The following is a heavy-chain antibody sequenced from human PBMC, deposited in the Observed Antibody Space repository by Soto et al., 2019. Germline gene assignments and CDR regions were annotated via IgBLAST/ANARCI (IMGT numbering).Heavy chain of an antibody. Sequence: EVQLLESGGDLVQPGGSLRLSCVASGLTFGSYAMNWVRQAPGEGLVWVSTISGSGGTTYYADSVKGRFTISRDNTKNTVYVQMNSLRGEAAATYYCARSAGGVSLGSRIDWYFDLWGRGTVVAVSS. CDR2: ISGSGGTT. J-gene: IGHJ2*01. CDR3: ARSAGGVSLGSRIDWYFDL. V-gene: IGHV3-23*01. CDR1: GLTFGSYA. D-gene: IGHD1-26*01.